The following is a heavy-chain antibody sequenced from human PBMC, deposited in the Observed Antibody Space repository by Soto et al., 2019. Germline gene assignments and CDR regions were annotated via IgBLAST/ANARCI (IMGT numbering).Heavy chain of an antibody. CDR2: ISYDGSNK. D-gene: IGHD2-15*01. CDR3: AKDLGIVVVVAATLDY. J-gene: IGHJ4*02. V-gene: IGHV3-30*18. CDR1: GFTFSSYG. Sequence: QVQLVESGGGVVQPWRSLRLSCAASGFTFSSYGMHWVRQAPGKGLEWVAVISYDGSNKYYADSVKGRFTISRDNSKNTLYLQMNSLRAEDTAVYYCAKDLGIVVVVAATLDYWGQGTLVTVSS.